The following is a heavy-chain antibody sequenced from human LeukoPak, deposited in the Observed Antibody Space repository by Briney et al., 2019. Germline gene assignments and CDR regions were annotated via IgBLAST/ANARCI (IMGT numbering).Heavy chain of an antibody. CDR2: IKSEAHGGTT. Sequence: PGGFLRLSCVVSEYSFSRAWMSWVRQAPGKGLEWVGRIKSEAHGGTTDYAAPVKGRFSISRDDSKNTLYLQMNSLKIEDTGIYYCTPRDYWGQGTLVTVSS. CDR1: EYSFSRAW. V-gene: IGHV3-15*01. CDR3: TPRDY. J-gene: IGHJ4*02.